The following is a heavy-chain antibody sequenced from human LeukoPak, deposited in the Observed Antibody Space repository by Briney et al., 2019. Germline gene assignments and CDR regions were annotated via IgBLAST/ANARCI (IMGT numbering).Heavy chain of an antibody. CDR2: INHSGST. J-gene: IGHJ4*03. CDR3: ARTGYAIHY. D-gene: IGHD2-8*01. V-gene: IGHV4-34*01. CDR1: GGSFSGYY. Sequence: SETLSLTCAVYGGSFSGYYWSWIRQPPGKGLEWIGEINHSGSTNYNPSLKSRVTISVDTSKNQFSLKLSSVTAADRAVYYCARTGYAIHYWGPGTLVPVSS.